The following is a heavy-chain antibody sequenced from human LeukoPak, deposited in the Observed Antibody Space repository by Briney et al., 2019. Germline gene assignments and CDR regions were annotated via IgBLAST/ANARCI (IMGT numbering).Heavy chain of an antibody. J-gene: IGHJ4*02. CDR1: GFTFSRYW. CDR2: IKQDRSEK. D-gene: IGHD2-2*02. CDR3: ARVFPYCSSPSCYTADY. V-gene: IGHV3-7*01. Sequence: GGSLRLSCAASGFTFSRYWMTWVRQAPGKGLEWVANIKQDRSEKYYVDSVKGRFTISRDNAKNSLYLQMNGLRVEDTAVYYCARVFPYCSSPSCYTADYWGQGTLVTVSS.